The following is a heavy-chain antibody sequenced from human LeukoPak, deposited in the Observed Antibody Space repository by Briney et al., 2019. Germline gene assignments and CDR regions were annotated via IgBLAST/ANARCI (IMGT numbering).Heavy chain of an antibody. D-gene: IGHD2-21*01. CDR3: ARVDWGGVPPLKYCGGDCSRGDFFDY. J-gene: IGHJ4*02. CDR2: ISAYNGNT. CDR1: GYTFTSYG. Sequence: ASVKVSCKASGYTFTSYGISWVRQAPGQGLEWMGWISAYNGNTNYAQKLQGRVTMTTDTSTSTAYMELRSLRSDDTAVYYCARVDWGGVPPLKYCGGDCSRGDFFDYWGQGTLVTVSS. V-gene: IGHV1-18*01.